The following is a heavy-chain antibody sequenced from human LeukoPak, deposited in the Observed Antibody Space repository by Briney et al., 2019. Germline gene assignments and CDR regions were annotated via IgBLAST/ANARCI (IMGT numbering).Heavy chain of an antibody. CDR1: GFTFSSYA. V-gene: IGHV3-23*01. CDR2: ISGSGGST. J-gene: IGHJ4*02. D-gene: IGHD3-22*01. Sequence: PGASLRLSCAASGFTFSSYAMSWVRQAPGKGLEWVSAISGSGGSTYYADSVKGRFTISRDNSKNTLYLQMNSLRAENTAAYYCAKERGFTMIVVVIGGAFDYWGQGTLVTVSS. CDR3: AKERGFTMIVVVIGGAFDY.